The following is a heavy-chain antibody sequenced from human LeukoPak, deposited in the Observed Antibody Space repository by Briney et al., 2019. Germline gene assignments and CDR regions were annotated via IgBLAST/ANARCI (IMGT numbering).Heavy chain of an antibody. Sequence: PSETLSLTCTVSGGSISSSSYYWGWIRQPPGKGLEWIGSIYYSGSTYYNPSLKSRVTISVDTSKNQFSLKLSSVTAADTAVYYCARDALDSSGYSLIPYWYFDLWGQGTLVTVSS. J-gene: IGHJ2*01. CDR3: ARDALDSSGYSLIPYWYFDL. CDR1: GGSISSSSYY. D-gene: IGHD3-22*01. CDR2: IYYSGST. V-gene: IGHV4-39*07.